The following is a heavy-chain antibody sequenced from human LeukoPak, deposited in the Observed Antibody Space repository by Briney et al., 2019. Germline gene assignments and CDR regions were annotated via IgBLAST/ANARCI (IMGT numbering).Heavy chain of an antibody. V-gene: IGHV4-30-2*01. CDR2: IYHSGST. CDR3: ARAAEVPSLAAGPDNWFDP. CDR1: GGSISSGGYS. J-gene: IGHJ5*02. Sequence: TSATLSLTCAVSGGSISSGGYSRSWTRQPPGKGLEWIGYIYHSGSTYYNPSLKSRVTISVDRSKNQFSLKLSSVTAADTAVYYCARAAEVPSLAAGPDNWFDPWGQGTLVTVSS. D-gene: IGHD6-6*01.